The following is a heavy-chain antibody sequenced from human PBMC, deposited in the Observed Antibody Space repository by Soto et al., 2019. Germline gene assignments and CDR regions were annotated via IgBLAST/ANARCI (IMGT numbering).Heavy chain of an antibody. Sequence: EVQLLESGVGLVQPGGSLRLSCVVSGFTFGCYAMNWVRQAPDKGPEWVAILGGNGFTSYYAGSVKGRFTISGDKSNSTLFLKMNSLRADDTGVYYCAKALRPSLNFFYYMDVWGRGTSVTVSS. J-gene: IGHJ6*03. D-gene: IGHD2-2*01. CDR3: AKALRPSLNFFYYMDV. CDR1: GFTFGCYA. CDR2: LGGNGFTS. V-gene: IGHV3-23*01.